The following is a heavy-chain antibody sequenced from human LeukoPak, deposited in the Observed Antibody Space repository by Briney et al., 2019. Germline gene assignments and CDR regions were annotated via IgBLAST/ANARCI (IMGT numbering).Heavy chain of an antibody. CDR2: ISVSGDRT. CDR1: GLTFRHDA. J-gene: IGHJ1*01. Sequence: GGPLRLSCEASGLTFRHDAMSWVRQAPGKGLEWVSGISVSGDRTYYAGSVKGRFTISRDNSKKTLSLQLNSLRAEDTALYYCVEADYGDNGIYQFWRQGTLVTVSS. V-gene: IGHV3-23*01. D-gene: IGHD4-17*01. CDR3: VEADYGDNGIYQF.